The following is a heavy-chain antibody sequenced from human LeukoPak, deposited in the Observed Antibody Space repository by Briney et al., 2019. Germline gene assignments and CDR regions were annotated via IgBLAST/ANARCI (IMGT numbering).Heavy chain of an antibody. CDR2: IYYSGST. Sequence: SETLSLTCTVSGGSISSSSYYWGWIRQPPGKGLEWVGSIYYSGSTYYNPSLKSRVTISVDTSKNQFSLKLSSVTAADTAVYYCARGVYYDFWSGYHFDYWGQGTLVTVSS. V-gene: IGHV4-39*01. CDR3: ARGVYYDFWSGYHFDY. D-gene: IGHD3-3*01. CDR1: GGSISSSSYY. J-gene: IGHJ4*02.